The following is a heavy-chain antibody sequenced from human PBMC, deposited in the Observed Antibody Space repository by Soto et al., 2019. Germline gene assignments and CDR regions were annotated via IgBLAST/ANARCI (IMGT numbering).Heavy chain of an antibody. CDR3: ARGPKGNYYDSSGSPRALYYYYYCGMDV. CDR2: INPNSGGT. D-gene: IGHD3-22*01. Sequence: ASVKVSCKASGYTFAGYYMHWVRQAPGQGLEWMGWINPNSGGTNYAQKFQGWVTMTRDTSISTAYMELSRLRSDDTAVYYCARGPKGNYYDSSGSPRALYYYYYCGMDVWGQGTTVTVSS. CDR1: GYTFAGYY. J-gene: IGHJ6*02. V-gene: IGHV1-2*04.